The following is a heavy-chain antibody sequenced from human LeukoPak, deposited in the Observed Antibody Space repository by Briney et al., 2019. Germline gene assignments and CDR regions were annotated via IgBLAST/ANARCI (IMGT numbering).Heavy chain of an antibody. CDR3: TRNSGWYGLS. D-gene: IGHD6-19*01. J-gene: IGHJ1*01. CDR1: GFTFSSYE. CDR2: ISSSGSTI. Sequence: PGGSLGLSCAASGFTFSSYEMNWVRQAPGKGLEWVSYISSSGSTIYYADSVKGRFTISRDNSNNTLFLHLNSLRGEDTAVYYCTRNSGWYGLSWGQGTLVTVSS. V-gene: IGHV3-48*03.